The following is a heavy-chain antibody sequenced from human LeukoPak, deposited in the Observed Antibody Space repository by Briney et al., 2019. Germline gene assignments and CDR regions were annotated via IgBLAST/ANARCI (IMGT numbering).Heavy chain of an antibody. CDR3: ARDKFWYDC. Sequence: GGSLRLSCVASGFTFSNYPMHWVRQAPGKRLEYVSAITSNGGSTYYANSVKGRFTISRDNSKNTLYLQMGSLRVEGTAMYYCARDKFWYDCWGQGTLVTVSS. D-gene: IGHD6-13*01. CDR1: GFTFSNYP. J-gene: IGHJ4*02. CDR2: ITSNGGST. V-gene: IGHV3-64*01.